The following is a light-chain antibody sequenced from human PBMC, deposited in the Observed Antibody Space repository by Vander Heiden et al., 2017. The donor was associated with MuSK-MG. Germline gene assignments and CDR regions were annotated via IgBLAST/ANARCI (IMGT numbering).Light chain of an antibody. CDR1: QSVGSS. J-gene: IGKJ2*01. V-gene: IGKV3-15*01. CDR2: GAS. Sequence: EIVMTQSPATLSVSPGERATLSCRASQSVGSSLAWYQQKPGQAPRLLIYGASTRTTGIPARFSGSGFGTEFTLTISSLQSEDFAIYYCQQDDNWPGYTFGQGTKLQIK. CDR3: QQDDNWPGYT.